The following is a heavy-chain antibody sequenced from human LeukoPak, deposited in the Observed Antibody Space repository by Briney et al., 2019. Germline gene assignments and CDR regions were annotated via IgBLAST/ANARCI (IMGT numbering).Heavy chain of an antibody. D-gene: IGHD3-22*01. Sequence: GASVKVSCKASGYTFTDYYIHWVRQAPGQGLEWMGWINPNGGGTSFAQKFQGRISLTRDTSVSTAYMELSRLTSDDTAVYYCAREGANMIVVVIKDGNFQHWGQGTLVTVSS. CDR1: GYTFTDYY. CDR3: AREGANMIVVVIKDGNFQH. CDR2: INPNGGGT. J-gene: IGHJ1*01. V-gene: IGHV1-2*02.